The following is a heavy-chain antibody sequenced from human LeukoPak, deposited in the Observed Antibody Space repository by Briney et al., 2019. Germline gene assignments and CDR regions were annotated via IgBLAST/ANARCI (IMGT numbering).Heavy chain of an antibody. V-gene: IGHV4-39*01. D-gene: IGHD6-25*01. CDR2: IYFCGST. J-gene: IGHJ4*02. Sequence: SETLSLTCTVSGGSLSARSFYWGWVRQPPGKGLEWIANIYFCGSTYFNLSLRSRVTMSVDTSQNQFSLKLMCVTGADTAVYSCARSAAEPPYYFDYWGPGILVTVSS. CDR1: GGSLSARSFY. CDR3: ARSAAEPPYYFDY.